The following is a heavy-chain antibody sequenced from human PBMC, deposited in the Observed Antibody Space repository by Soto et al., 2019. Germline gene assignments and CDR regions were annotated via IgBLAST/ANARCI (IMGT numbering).Heavy chain of an antibody. CDR2: IYHSGST. Sequence: QVQLQESGPGLVKPSGTLSLTCAVSGGSISSSNWWSWVRQPPAKGLEWIGEIYHSGSTNYNPSLKGRVTISVDKSKNQFSLNLSSVTAADTAVYYCARDRPYYYGSGSNNWFDPWGQGTLVTVSS. D-gene: IGHD3-10*01. V-gene: IGHV4-4*02. J-gene: IGHJ5*02. CDR1: GGSISSSNW. CDR3: ARDRPYYYGSGSNNWFDP.